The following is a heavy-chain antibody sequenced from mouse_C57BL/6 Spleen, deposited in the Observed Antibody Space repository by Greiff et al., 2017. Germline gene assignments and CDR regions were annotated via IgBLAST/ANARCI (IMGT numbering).Heavy chain of an antibody. D-gene: IGHD1-1*01. CDR2: INPNNGGT. V-gene: IGHV1-22*01. CDR1: GYTFTDYN. CDR3: ARHYGSSYDFDY. J-gene: IGHJ2*01. Sequence: VQLKQSGPELVKPGASVKMSCKASGYTFTDYNMHWVKQSHGKSLEWIGYINPNNGGTSYNQKFKGKATLTVNKSSSTAYMELRSLTSEDSAVYYCARHYGSSYDFDYWGQGTTLTVSS.